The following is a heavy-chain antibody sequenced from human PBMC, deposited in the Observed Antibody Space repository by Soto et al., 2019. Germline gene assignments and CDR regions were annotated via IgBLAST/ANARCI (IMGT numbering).Heavy chain of an antibody. CDR1: GFTFSSHA. D-gene: IGHD2-8*01. V-gene: IGHV3-23*01. J-gene: IGHJ4*02. CDR2: IGGGGART. Sequence: GGSLRLSCAASGFTFSSHAMTWVRQAPGRGLEWVSAIGGGGARTHYADSVKGRFTISRDNSKNTLYLQMNSLRADDTAVYYCAKDSEVHSDGVRGFFDYWGQGPMVTV. CDR3: AKDSEVHSDGVRGFFDY.